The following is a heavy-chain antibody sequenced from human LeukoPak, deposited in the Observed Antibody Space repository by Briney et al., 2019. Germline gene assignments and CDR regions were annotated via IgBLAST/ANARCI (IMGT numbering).Heavy chain of an antibody. CDR3: ARDDRPLGYYYGMDV. Sequence: PGGSLRLSCAASGFTFSSYSMNWVRQAPGKGLEWVSYISRTRSTMYYADSVKGRFTISRDNAKKSMYLQMNSLRDEDTAVYYCARDDRPLGYYYGMDVWGQGTTVTVSS. V-gene: IGHV3-48*02. CDR1: GFTFSSYS. CDR2: ISRTRSTM. J-gene: IGHJ6*02. D-gene: IGHD3-16*01.